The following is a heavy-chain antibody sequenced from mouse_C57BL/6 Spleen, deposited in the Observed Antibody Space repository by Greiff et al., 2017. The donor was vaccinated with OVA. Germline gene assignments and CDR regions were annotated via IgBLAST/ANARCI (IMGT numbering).Heavy chain of an antibody. CDR1: GFAFSSYA. CDR2: ISDGGSYT. J-gene: IGHJ4*01. D-gene: IGHD2-4*01. V-gene: IGHV5-4*01. Sequence: DVKLVESGGGLVKPGGSLKLSCAASGFAFSSYAMSWVRQTPDKRLEWVATISDGGSYTYYPDNVKGRFTISRDNAESNRYLQMSHLKSEDTAMYYCARDDEGPRRLRERAMDYWGQGTSVTVS. CDR3: ARDDEGPRRLRERAMDY.